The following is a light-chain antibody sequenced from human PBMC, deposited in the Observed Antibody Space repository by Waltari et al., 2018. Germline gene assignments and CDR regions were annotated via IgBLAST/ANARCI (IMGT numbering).Light chain of an antibody. V-gene: IGKV3-20*01. J-gene: IGKJ1*01. Sequence: EILLAQSPGTLSMSPGGTATTSCRASEIVTADYLAWYQQRPGQPPRPLIFDVSRRATGVPDRFSGSGSETDFSLTISRLEPEDFAVYYCQQYGGLPWTFGQGTKVDIK. CDR3: QQYGGLPWT. CDR2: DVS. CDR1: EIVTADY.